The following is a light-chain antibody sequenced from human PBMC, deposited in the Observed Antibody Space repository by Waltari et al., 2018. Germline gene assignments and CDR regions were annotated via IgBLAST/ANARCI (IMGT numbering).Light chain of an antibody. CDR2: GAS. V-gene: IGKV3-20*01. J-gene: IGKJ4*01. CDR3: QQYGSSPPFT. CDR1: QSVSSSY. Sequence: EIVLTQSPGTLSLSPGERATLSCRASQSVSSSYLAWYQQKPGQAPRLLIYGASSRATGIPDRFSGSGSGTDFTLTISRLEPEDFAVYYCQQYGSSPPFTFGGVTKVEIK.